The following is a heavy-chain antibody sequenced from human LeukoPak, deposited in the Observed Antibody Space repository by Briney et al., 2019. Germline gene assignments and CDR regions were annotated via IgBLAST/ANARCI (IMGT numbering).Heavy chain of an antibody. V-gene: IGHV5-51*01. CDR2: IYPGDSDT. Sequence: GESLKISCKGSGYSFTSYWIGWVRQMPGKGLEWMGIIYPGDSDTRYSPSFQGQVTISADKSISTAYLQWSSLKASDTAMYYCARQRSPVEYYYYYMDVWGKGTTVTVSS. CDR3: ARQRSPVEYYYYYMDV. D-gene: IGHD5-24*01. J-gene: IGHJ6*03. CDR1: GYSFTSYW.